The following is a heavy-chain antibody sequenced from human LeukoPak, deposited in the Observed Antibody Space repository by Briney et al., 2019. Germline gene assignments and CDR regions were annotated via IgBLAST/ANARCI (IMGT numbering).Heavy chain of an antibody. J-gene: IGHJ4*02. CDR3: ARDGGPYYYGSGSYYNGLDY. CDR1: GGSISSGGYY. Sequence: SETLSLTCTVSGGSISSGGYYWSWIRQPPGKGLEWIGYIYHSGSTYYNPSLKSRVTISVDRSKNQFSLKLSSVTAADTAVYYCARDGGPYYYGSGSYYNGLDYWGQGTLVTVSS. CDR2: IYHSGST. V-gene: IGHV4-30-2*01. D-gene: IGHD3-10*01.